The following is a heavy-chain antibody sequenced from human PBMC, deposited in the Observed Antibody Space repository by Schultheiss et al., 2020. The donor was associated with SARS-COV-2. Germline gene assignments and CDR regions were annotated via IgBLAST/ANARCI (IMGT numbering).Heavy chain of an antibody. Sequence: SETLSLTCAVSHYSISSGYYWGWIRQPPGKGLEWIGYIYHSGSTYYNPSLKSRVTISVDTSKNQFSLKLSSVTAADTAVYYCARGGGYCTGGVCYPNWFDPWGQGTLVTVSS. CDR1: HYSISSGYY. CDR2: IYHSGST. D-gene: IGHD2-8*02. V-gene: IGHV4-38-2*01. J-gene: IGHJ5*02. CDR3: ARGGGYCTGGVCYPNWFDP.